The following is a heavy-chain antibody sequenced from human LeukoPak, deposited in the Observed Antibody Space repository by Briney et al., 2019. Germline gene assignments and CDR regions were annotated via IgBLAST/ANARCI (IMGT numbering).Heavy chain of an antibody. CDR3: ARDGGSHVVIPAAIDY. Sequence: ASVKVSCKASGYTFTDYYSHWVRQAPGQGLEWMGWINPNSGGTNYAQKFQGRVTMTRDTSISTAYMELSRLRSDDTAVYYCARDGGSHVVIPAAIDYWGQGTLVTVSS. V-gene: IGHV1-2*02. CDR1: GYTFTDYY. CDR2: INPNSGGT. J-gene: IGHJ4*02. D-gene: IGHD2-2*02.